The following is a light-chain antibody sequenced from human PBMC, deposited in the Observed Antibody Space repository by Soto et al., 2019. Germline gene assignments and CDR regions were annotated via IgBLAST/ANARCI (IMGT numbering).Light chain of an antibody. V-gene: IGLV9-49*01. CDR1: SGYSNYK. Sequence: QLVLTQPPSASASLGASVTLTCTLSSGYSNYKVDWYQQRPGKGPRFVMRVGTGGIVRSKGDGIPDRFSVLGSGLNRYLTIKNLQEEDEADYYCSSPTVTNYLYVFGTGTKLTVL. CDR2: VGTGGIVR. CDR3: SSPTVTNYLYV. J-gene: IGLJ1*01.